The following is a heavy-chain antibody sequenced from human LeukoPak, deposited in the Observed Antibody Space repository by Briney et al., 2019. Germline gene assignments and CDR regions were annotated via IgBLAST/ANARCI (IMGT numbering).Heavy chain of an antibody. CDR2: IWYDGNNK. CDR3: ATDQMYYYGSRSYSPFNH. Sequence: GGSLRLSCAASGFTFSSYGMQWVRQAPGKGLEWVALIWYDGNNKYYADSVKGRFTISRDNSKNTLYLQMNSLRAEDTAVYYCATDQMYYYGSRSYSPFNHWGQGTLVTVSS. CDR1: GFTFSSYG. J-gene: IGHJ4*02. D-gene: IGHD3-10*01. V-gene: IGHV3-33*08.